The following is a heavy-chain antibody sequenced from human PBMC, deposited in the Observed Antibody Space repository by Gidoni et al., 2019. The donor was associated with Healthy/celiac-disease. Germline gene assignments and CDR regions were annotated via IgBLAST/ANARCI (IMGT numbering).Heavy chain of an antibody. V-gene: IGHV1-18*01. CDR3: ARDRNLYYYDSSGWGY. CDR2: ISAYNGNT. J-gene: IGHJ4*02. CDR1: GYTVTSYG. D-gene: IGHD3-22*01. Sequence: QVQLVQSGAEVKKPGASVKVDCKAAGYTVTSYGISWVRQAPGQGLEWMGWISAYNGNTNYAQKLQGRVTMTTDTSTSTAYMELRSLRSDDTAVYYCARDRNLYYYDSSGWGYWGQGTLVTVSS.